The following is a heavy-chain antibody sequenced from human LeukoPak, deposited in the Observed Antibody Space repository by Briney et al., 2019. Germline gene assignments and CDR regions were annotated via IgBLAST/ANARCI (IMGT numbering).Heavy chain of an antibody. CDR2: IIPIFGTA. Sequence: ASVTVSCKASGGTFSSYAISWVRQAPGQGLEWMGGIIPIFGTANYAQKFQGRVTMTRDTSTSTVYMELSSLRSEDTAVYYCARGRNSGYDLGLYYFDYWGQGTLVTVSS. V-gene: IGHV1-69*05. J-gene: IGHJ4*02. D-gene: IGHD5-12*01. CDR3: ARGRNSGYDLGLYYFDY. CDR1: GGTFSSYA.